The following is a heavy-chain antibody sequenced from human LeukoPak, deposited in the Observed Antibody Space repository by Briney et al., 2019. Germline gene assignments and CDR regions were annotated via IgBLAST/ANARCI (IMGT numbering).Heavy chain of an antibody. J-gene: IGHJ5*02. D-gene: IGHD3-22*01. CDR3: TTDTYYYDSSGYSILDNWFDP. Sequence: GGSLRLSCAASGFTFSNAWMSWVRQAPGKGLEWVGRIKSKTDGGTADHAAPVKGRFTISRDDSKNTLYLQMNSLKTEDTAVYYCTTDTYYYDSSGYSILDNWFDPWGQGTLVTVSS. V-gene: IGHV3-15*01. CDR2: IKSKTDGGTA. CDR1: GFTFSNAW.